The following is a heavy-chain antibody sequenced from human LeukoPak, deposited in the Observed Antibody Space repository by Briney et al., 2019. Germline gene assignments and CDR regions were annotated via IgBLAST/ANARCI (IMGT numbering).Heavy chain of an antibody. CDR3: AKDPDYFDSSGYYGY. V-gene: IGHV3-43*01. Sequence: QPGGSLRLSCAASGFTFDDYSMHWVRHAPGKGLEWVSLISWDGGSTYYADSVKGRFTISRDNSKNSLYLQMNSLRTEDTALYYCAKDPDYFDSSGYYGYWGQGTLVTVSS. CDR2: ISWDGGST. J-gene: IGHJ4*02. CDR1: GFTFDDYS. D-gene: IGHD3-22*01.